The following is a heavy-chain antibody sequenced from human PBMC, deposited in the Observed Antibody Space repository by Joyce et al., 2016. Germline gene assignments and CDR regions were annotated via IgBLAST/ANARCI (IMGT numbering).Heavy chain of an antibody. Sequence: EVQLVQSGAEVKKAGESLKISCKGSGYKFISHWIAWVRQRPGKGLGWMVTIFPGDSGTKYSPSFEGHVTISADRYIDTVYLQWNNLQTSDTAIYYCARRGAILGWFDPWGQGTRVTVSS. V-gene: IGHV5-51*01. CDR2: IFPGDSGT. CDR1: GYKFISHW. D-gene: IGHD3-16*01. CDR3: ARRGAILGWFDP. J-gene: IGHJ5*02.